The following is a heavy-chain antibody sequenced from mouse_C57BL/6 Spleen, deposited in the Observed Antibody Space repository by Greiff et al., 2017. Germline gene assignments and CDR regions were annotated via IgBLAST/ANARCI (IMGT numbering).Heavy chain of an antibody. Sequence: QVQLQQSGPGLVQPSQSLSITCTVSGFSLTSYGVHWVRQSPGKGLEWLGVIWSGGSTDYNAAFISRLSISKDNSKSQVFFKMNSLQADDTAIYYCARNKGGNYGSSLYAMDYWGQGTSVTVSS. CDR2: IWSGGST. V-gene: IGHV2-2*01. J-gene: IGHJ4*01. CDR3: ARNKGGNYGSSLYAMDY. D-gene: IGHD1-1*01. CDR1: GFSLTSYG.